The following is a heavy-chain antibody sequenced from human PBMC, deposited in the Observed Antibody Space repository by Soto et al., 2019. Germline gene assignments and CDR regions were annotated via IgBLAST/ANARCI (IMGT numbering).Heavy chain of an antibody. J-gene: IGHJ4*02. CDR2: KWYDGGNK. CDR1: GFNFSSYV. Sequence: QVQLVESGGGVVQPGRSLRLSCAASGFNFSSYVMHWVRQAPGKGLEWVAVKWYDGGNKYYADSVKGRVTISRDNSKNTLYLQMNSLRAEDTAVYYCARDGQWLPRDGLRSSYYFDYWGQGTLVTVSS. V-gene: IGHV3-33*01. D-gene: IGHD6-19*01. CDR3: ARDGQWLPRDGLRSSYYFDY.